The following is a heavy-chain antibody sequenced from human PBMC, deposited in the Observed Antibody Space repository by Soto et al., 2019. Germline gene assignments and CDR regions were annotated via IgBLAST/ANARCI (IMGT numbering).Heavy chain of an antibody. V-gene: IGHV3-66*01. J-gene: IGHJ4*02. CDR3: ARVQLGAYYFDY. CDR2: IYSGGST. Sequence: EVQLVESGGGLVQPGGSLRLSCAASGFTVSSNCMSWVRQAPGKGLEWVSVIYSGGSTYYADSVKGRFTISRDNSKNTLYLQMNSLRAEDTAVYYCARVQLGAYYFDYWGQGTLVTVSS. D-gene: IGHD1-1*01. CDR1: GFTVSSNC.